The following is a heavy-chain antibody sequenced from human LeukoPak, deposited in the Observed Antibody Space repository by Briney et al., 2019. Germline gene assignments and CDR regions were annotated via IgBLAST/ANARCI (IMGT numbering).Heavy chain of an antibody. V-gene: IGHV3-9*01. CDR2: ISWDGNSI. J-gene: IGHJ6*02. CDR3: ARGPRLRRYGMDV. CDR1: GFSFDDYA. D-gene: IGHD4-17*01. Sequence: PGRSLRLSCAASGFSFDDYAMHWVRHAPGKGLEWVSAISWDGNSIVYADSVKGRFTIARDNAKNSLYLQMNSLRAEDTALYYCARGPRLRRYGMDVWGQGTTVTVSS.